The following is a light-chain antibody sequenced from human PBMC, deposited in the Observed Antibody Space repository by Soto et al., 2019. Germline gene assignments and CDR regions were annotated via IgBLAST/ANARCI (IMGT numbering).Light chain of an antibody. CDR3: SSYTSSSFYV. V-gene: IGLV2-14*01. Sequence: QPALTQPASVSGSPGQAITISCTGTSSDVGGYNYVSWYQQPPGKAPKLMIYEVSNRPSGVSNRFSGSKSGNTASLTISGLQAEDEADYYCSSYTSSSFYVFGTGTKVTVL. J-gene: IGLJ1*01. CDR2: EVS. CDR1: SSDVGGYNY.